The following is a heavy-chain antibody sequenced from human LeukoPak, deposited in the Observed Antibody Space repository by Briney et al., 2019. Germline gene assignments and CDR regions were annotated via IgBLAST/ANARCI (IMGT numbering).Heavy chain of an antibody. CDR1: GFTFSSYY. D-gene: IGHD1-1*01. Sequence: ASAKVSCKASGFTFSSYYMQWVRHAPGQGLEWVGIINPSDGSTKYAQKFQGRVTMTGDTSKNTVYMELSSLRSEDTALYYCARDGLQTRYSWNDEGRKNWFDPWGQGTLVTVSS. J-gene: IGHJ5*02. CDR3: ARDGLQTRYSWNDEGRKNWFDP. V-gene: IGHV1-46*01. CDR2: INPSDGST.